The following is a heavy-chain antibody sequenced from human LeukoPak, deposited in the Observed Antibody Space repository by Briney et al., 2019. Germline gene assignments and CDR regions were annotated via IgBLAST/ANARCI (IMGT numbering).Heavy chain of an antibody. Sequence: ALVKVSCKPSGCTFASYGISWVRPAPGQGLEWRGWVSTYKGNTNYAQTLQGRVTMTTDTSTSTVYMELRSLRSDDTAVHYCARVTALYYYMDVWGKGTTVTVSS. CDR1: GCTFASYG. V-gene: IGHV1-18*01. CDR2: VSTYKGNT. CDR3: ARVTALYYYMDV. J-gene: IGHJ6*03.